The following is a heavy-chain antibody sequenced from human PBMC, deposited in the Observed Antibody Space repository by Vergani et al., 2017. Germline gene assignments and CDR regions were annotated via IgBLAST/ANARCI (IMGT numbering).Heavy chain of an antibody. Sequence: EVQLLESGGDLVQPGGSLRLSCAASGFTFIMHAMSWVRQAPGKGLEWVSTLSASDRRTHYADSVKGRFTISRDNSKNTLFLHMNSLRPEDTAVYYCAKDTAARGRYYYYYMDVWGKGP. CDR1: GFTFIMHA. J-gene: IGHJ6*03. CDR2: LSASDRRT. CDR3: AKDTAARGRYYYYYMDV. V-gene: IGHV3-23*01. D-gene: IGHD6-6*01.